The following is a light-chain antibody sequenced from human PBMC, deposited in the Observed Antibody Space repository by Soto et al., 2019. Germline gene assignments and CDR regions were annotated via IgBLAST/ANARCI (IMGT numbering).Light chain of an antibody. CDR3: ASYTSSSSYV. Sequence: QSVLTQPPSASGSPGQSVTISCTGSSSDVGGYDYVSWYQQHPGKAPQLLIYEVTKRPSGVPDRFSGSKSGNTASLTVSGLQAEDEADYYCASYTSSSSYVFGTGTKVTVL. V-gene: IGLV2-8*01. J-gene: IGLJ1*01. CDR1: SSDVGGYDY. CDR2: EVT.